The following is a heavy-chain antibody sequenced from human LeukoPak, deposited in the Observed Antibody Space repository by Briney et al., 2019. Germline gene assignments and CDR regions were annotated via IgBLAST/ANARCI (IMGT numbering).Heavy chain of an antibody. CDR3: TRLLYDTSGYYHDY. CDR2: INHRGST. Sequence: SETLSLTCGVYGGSFSGYYWSWIRQPPRKGLEWIGEINHRGSTQYNPSLRNRVTISVDTSKNQLSLKLNSVTAADTAVYYCTRLLYDTSGYYHDYWGQGTLVTVSS. D-gene: IGHD3-22*01. CDR1: GGSFSGYY. J-gene: IGHJ4*02. V-gene: IGHV4-34*01.